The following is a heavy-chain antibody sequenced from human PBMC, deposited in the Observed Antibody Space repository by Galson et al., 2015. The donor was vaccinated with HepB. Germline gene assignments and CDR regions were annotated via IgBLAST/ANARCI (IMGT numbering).Heavy chain of an antibody. CDR1: GYTFTSYG. CDR2: INTYNGNT. V-gene: IGHV1-18*01. CDR3: ARDRDSGGSGSYFFY. Sequence: SVKVSCKASGYTFTSYGISWVRQAPGQGLEWMGWINTYNGNTNSAQNLQGRVSLTTDTSTNTAFMALRSLRSDDTAIYYCARDRDSGGSGSYFFYWGQGTLVTVSS. J-gene: IGHJ4*02. D-gene: IGHD3-10*01.